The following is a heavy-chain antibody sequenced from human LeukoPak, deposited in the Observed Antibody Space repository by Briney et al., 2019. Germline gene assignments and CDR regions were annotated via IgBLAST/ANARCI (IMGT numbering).Heavy chain of an antibody. D-gene: IGHD3-10*01. V-gene: IGHV4-34*01. Sequence: SETLSLTCTVSGGSISGYYWSWIRQPPGKGLEWIGEINHSGSTNYNPSLKSRVTISVDTSKNQFSLKLSSVTAADTAVYYCARLTMVPGVMWYHYYYMDVWGKGTTVTISS. CDR1: GGSISGYY. CDR3: ARLTMVPGVMWYHYYYMDV. CDR2: INHSGST. J-gene: IGHJ6*03.